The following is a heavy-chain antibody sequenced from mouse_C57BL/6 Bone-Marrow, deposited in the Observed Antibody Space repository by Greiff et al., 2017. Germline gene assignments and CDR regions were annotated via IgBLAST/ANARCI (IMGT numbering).Heavy chain of an antibody. V-gene: IGHV2-9-1*01. Sequence: QVQLQQSGPGLVAPSQSLSITCTVSGFSLTSYAISWVRQPPGKGLEWLGVIWTGGGTTYNSAPISSLSTSTANSKCQVFLKMNSLLTDDTARYYCGRKFHRGFAYWGQGTLVTVSA. CDR3: GRKFHRGFAY. J-gene: IGHJ3*01. CDR2: IWTGGGT. CDR1: GFSLTSYA.